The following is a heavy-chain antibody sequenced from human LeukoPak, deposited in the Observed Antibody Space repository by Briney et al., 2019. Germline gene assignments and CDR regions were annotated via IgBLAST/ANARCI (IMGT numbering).Heavy chain of an antibody. CDR2: ISGSGDNT. J-gene: IGHJ4*02. D-gene: IGHD4-11*01. CDR3: AKNRGNYYYFDY. CDR1: GFTFSSYA. Sequence: PGGSLRLSCAASGFTFSSYAMSWVLQAPGKGLEWVSAISGSGDNTYYADSVKDRFTISRDKSKNTLYLQMNSLGAEDTAVYYCAKNRGNYYYFDYWGQGTLVTVSS. V-gene: IGHV3-23*01.